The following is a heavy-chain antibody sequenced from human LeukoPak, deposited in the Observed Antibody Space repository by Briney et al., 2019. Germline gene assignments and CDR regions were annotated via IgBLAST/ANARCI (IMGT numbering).Heavy chain of an antibody. CDR2: ISGVSGSV. CDR1: GFTFGSYS. CDR3: ATSGGTYYLDPTGFYSFHY. V-gene: IGHV3-23*01. J-gene: IGHJ4*02. D-gene: IGHD2-8*02. Sequence: PGGSLRLSCAASGFTFGSYSMSWVRQAPGKGLEWVASISGVSGSVYYVDSVKGRFTISRDNSENTLYLQMNSLRAEDTAVYYCATSGGTYYLDPTGFYSFHYWGQGTLVTVSS.